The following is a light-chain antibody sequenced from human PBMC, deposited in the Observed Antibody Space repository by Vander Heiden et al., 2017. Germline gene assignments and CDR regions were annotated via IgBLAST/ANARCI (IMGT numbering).Light chain of an antibody. Sequence: ELVITQSPASLSVSPGDRASLSCRASQSLNNDLAWYDQKPGQAPRLLFYGASSRATGVPARFSASGSGTDFTLTISSLQSEDSASYFCQQCHTWPYTFGQGTKLEIK. J-gene: IGKJ2*01. CDR1: QSLNND. V-gene: IGKV3-15*01. CDR2: GAS. CDR3: QQCHTWPYT.